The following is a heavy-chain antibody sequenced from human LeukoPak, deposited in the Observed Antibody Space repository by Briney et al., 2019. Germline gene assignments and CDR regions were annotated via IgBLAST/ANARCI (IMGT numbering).Heavy chain of an antibody. CDR3: AREDGDYPYYFDY. D-gene: IGHD4-17*01. J-gene: IGHJ4*02. Sequence: GGSLRLSCAASGFTFSSYGMHWVRQAPGKGLEWLAVIWYDGSNKYYADSVKGRFTISRDNSKNTLYLQMNSLRAEDTAVYYCAREDGDYPYYFDYWGQGTLVTVSS. CDR2: IWYDGSNK. CDR1: GFTFSSYG. V-gene: IGHV3-33*01.